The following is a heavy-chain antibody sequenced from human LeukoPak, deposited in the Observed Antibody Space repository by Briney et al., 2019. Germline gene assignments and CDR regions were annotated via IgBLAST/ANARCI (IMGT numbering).Heavy chain of an antibody. D-gene: IGHD5-12*01. CDR2: ISSSSSTI. V-gene: IGHV3-48*02. Sequence: GGSLRLSCAASGFTFSSYSMNWVRQAPGKGLEWVPYISSSSSTIYYADSVKGRFTISRDNAKNSLYLQMNSLRDEDTAVYYCARDEGYSGYVDAFDIWGQGTMVTVSS. J-gene: IGHJ3*02. CDR3: ARDEGYSGYVDAFDI. CDR1: GFTFSSYS.